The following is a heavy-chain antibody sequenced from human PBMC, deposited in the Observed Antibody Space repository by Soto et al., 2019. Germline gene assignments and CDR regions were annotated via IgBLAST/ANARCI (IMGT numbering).Heavy chain of an antibody. Sequence: EVQVLESGGGLVQPGGSLRLSCAASGFIFSSYAMTWVRQAPGKGLEWVSSITGSGGSTNYADSVKGRFTISRDNSKNTLYLQMKSLRAEDTAIYYCAKSLYGLQYYFDYWGQGTLVTVST. CDR3: AKSLYGLQYYFDY. CDR1: GFIFSSYA. D-gene: IGHD2-8*01. CDR2: ITGSGGST. V-gene: IGHV3-23*01. J-gene: IGHJ4*02.